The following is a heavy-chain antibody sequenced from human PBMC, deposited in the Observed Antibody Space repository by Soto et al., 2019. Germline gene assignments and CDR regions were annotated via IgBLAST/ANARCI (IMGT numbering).Heavy chain of an antibody. V-gene: IGHV4-34*01. D-gene: IGHD6-13*01. CDR1: GGSFSGYY. CDR2: INHSGST. Sequence: QVQLQQWGAGLLKPSETLSLTCAVYGGSFSGYYWSWIRQPPGKGLEWIGEINHSGSTNYNPSLKSRVTIXXDXSXXQCSLKLSSVTAADTAVYYCARGPSSSWYVGEVDYWGQGTLVTVSS. CDR3: ARGPSSSWYVGEVDY. J-gene: IGHJ4*02.